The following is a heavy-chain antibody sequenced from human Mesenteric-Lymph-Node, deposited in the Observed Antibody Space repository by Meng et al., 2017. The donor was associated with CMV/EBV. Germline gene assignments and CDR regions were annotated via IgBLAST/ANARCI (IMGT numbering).Heavy chain of an antibody. D-gene: IGHD2-2*02. Sequence: GGSLRLSCAASGFSFNKYGMDWVRQAPGKGLEWVAVIWYDGSNKYYADSVKGRFTISRDNSKNTLYLQMNSLRAEDTAVYYCARDPAYCASTLCYIDYWGQGTLVTVSS. J-gene: IGHJ4*02. V-gene: IGHV3-33*01. CDR2: IWYDGSNK. CDR3: ARDPAYCASTLCYIDY. CDR1: GFSFNKYG.